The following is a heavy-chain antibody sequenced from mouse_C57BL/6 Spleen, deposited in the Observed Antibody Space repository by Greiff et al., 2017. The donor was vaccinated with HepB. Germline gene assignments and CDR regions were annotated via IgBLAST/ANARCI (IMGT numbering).Heavy chain of an antibody. J-gene: IGHJ4*01. CDR2: ISDGGSYT. V-gene: IGHV5-4*03. CDR1: GFTFSSYA. Sequence: VKVEESGGGLVKPGGSLKLSCAASGFTFSSYAMSWVRQTPEKRLEWVATISDGGSYTYYPDNVKGRFTISRDNAKNNLYLQMSHLKSEDTAMYYCARGNAMDYWGQGTSVTVSS. CDR3: ARGNAMDY.